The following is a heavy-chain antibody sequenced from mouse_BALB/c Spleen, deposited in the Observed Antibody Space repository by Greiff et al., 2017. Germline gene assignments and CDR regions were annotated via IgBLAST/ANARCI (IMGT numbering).Heavy chain of an antibody. CDR2: IYPGDGDT. J-gene: IGHJ3*01. CDR1: GYTFTSYW. CDR3: ARSAYYRYDFAY. Sequence: VQLQESGAELARPGASVKLSCKASGYTFTSYWMQWVKQRPGQGLEWIGAIYPGDGDTRYTQKFKGKATLTADKSSSTAYMQLSSLASEDSAVYYCARSAYYRYDFAYWGQGTLVTVAA. V-gene: IGHV1-87*01. D-gene: IGHD2-14*01.